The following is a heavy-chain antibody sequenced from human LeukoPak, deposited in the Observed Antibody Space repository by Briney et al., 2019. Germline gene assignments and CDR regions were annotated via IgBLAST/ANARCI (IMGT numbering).Heavy chain of an antibody. J-gene: IGHJ4*02. CDR1: GYTFTSYG. CDR2: ISAYNGNT. Sequence: ASVKVSCKASGYTFTSYGISWVRQAPGQGLEWMGWISAYNGNTNYAQKLQGRVTMTTDTSTSTAYMELRSLRSDDTAVYYCARDHIRYGRGHFNYWGQGTLVTVSS. V-gene: IGHV1-18*01. D-gene: IGHD1-26*01. CDR3: ARDHIRYGRGHFNY.